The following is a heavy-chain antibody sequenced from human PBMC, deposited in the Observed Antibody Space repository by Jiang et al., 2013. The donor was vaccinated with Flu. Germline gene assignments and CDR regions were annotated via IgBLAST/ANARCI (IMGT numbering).Heavy chain of an antibody. CDR1: GGTFSSYA. D-gene: IGHD3-22*01. Sequence: SGAEVKKPGSSVKVSCKASGGTFSSYAISWVRQAPGQGLEWMGRIIPILGIANYAQKFQGRVTITADKSTSTAYMELSSLRSEDTAVYYCARVRVVVNEGGYDYWGQGTLVTVSS. J-gene: IGHJ4*02. CDR2: IIPILGIA. V-gene: IGHV1-69*04. CDR3: ARVRVVVNEGGYDY.